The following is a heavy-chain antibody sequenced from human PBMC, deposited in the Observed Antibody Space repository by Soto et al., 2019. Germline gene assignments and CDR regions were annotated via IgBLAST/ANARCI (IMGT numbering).Heavy chain of an antibody. CDR1: GGTFDTYA. J-gene: IGHJ6*02. D-gene: IGHD2-2*01. V-gene: IGHV1-69*01. CDR3: ARTGDIVVVGDFYYGMDV. Sequence: QVQLVQSGAEVKMPGSSVKVSCTASGGTFDTYALSWVRQAPGQGLEWLGGIIPISTKPTYARKFQGRITITADESTTTVYLDLSSLTSDDTAVYYCARTGDIVVVGDFYYGMDVWGQGTTVIVSS. CDR2: IIPISTKP.